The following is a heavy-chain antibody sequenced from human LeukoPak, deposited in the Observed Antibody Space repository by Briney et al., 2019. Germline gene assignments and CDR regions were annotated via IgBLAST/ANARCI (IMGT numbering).Heavy chain of an antibody. Sequence: WETLSLTRTVSGGSISSYYWSWIRQPPGKGLEWIGCIFYSGSTNYNPSLKSRVTISVDTSKNQFSLKLSSVTAADTAVYYCARTGYYYDYYFDYWGQGTLVTVSS. CDR1: GGSISSYY. D-gene: IGHD3-22*01. J-gene: IGHJ4*02. CDR2: IFYSGST. CDR3: ARTGYYYDYYFDY. V-gene: IGHV4-59*08.